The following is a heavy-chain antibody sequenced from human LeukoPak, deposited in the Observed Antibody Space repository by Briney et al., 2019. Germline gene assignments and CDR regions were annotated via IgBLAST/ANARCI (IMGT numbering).Heavy chain of an antibody. CDR3: ARGKEVITMLRGLKPGYYFDY. CDR2: IYYSGST. CDR1: GGSISSSSYY. J-gene: IGHJ4*02. D-gene: IGHD3-10*01. V-gene: IGHV4-39*07. Sequence: SETLSLTCTVSGGSISSSSYYWGWIRQPPGKGLEWIGSIYYSGSTYYNPSLKSRVTISVDTSKNQFSLKLSSVTAADTAVYYCARGKEVITMLRGLKPGYYFDYWGQGTLVTVSS.